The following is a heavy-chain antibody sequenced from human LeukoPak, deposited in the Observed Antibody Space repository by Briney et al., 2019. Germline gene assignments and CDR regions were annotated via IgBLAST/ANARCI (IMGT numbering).Heavy chain of an antibody. V-gene: IGHV1-2*02. J-gene: IGHJ4*02. CDR3: ARYCSRTSCTNDY. CDR1: GCTFTDYY. D-gene: IGHD2-2*01. CDR2: INPNSGDT. Sequence: GASVKVSCKASGCTFTDYYMHWVRQAPGQGLEWMGWINPNSGDTNYIQKFQGRVTMTRDTSINTVYMEVNRLSSDDTAVYYCARYCSRTSCTNDYWGQGTLVTVST.